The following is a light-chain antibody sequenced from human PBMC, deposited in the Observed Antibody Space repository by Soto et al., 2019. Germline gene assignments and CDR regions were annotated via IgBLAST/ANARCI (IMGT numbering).Light chain of an antibody. CDR3: QHYNSYSEA. V-gene: IGKV1-5*01. CDR2: DAS. CDR1: QTISSW. Sequence: DIQMTQSPSSLSASVGDRVTITCRASQTISSWLAWYQQTPGKAPKLLIYDASSLESGVPSRFSGSGSGTEFTLTISSLQPDDVATYYGQHYNSYSEAFGQGTKVDIK. J-gene: IGKJ1*01.